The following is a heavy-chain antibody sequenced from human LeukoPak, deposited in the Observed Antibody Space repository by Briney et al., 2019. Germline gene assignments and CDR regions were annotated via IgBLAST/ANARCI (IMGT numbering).Heavy chain of an antibody. CDR3: ARGRYCTATICGGGDAFDI. CDR1: GGSISTYY. V-gene: IGHV4-4*07. Sequence: SETLSLTCTVSGGSISTYYWSWLRQPAGKGLEWIGRIYSSASTNLNPSLKSRVTLSIDASKNQVSLRLSSVTAADTAVYYCARGRYCTATICGGGDAFDIWGQGTVVTVSS. CDR2: IYSSAST. D-gene: IGHD2-8*02. J-gene: IGHJ3*02.